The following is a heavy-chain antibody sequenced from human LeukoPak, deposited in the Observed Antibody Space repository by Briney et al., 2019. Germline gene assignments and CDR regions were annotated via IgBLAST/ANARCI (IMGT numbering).Heavy chain of an antibody. CDR3: ARDQYYYDSSGYQNFDY. J-gene: IGHJ4*02. Sequence: SETLSLTCTVSGGSISSSSYYWSWIRQPAGKGLEWIGRIHTTGSTNYNPSLKSRVTMSVGTSKNQFSLKLSSVTAADTAVYYCARDQYYYDSSGYQNFDYWGQGTLVTVSS. D-gene: IGHD3-22*01. CDR1: GGSISSSSYY. CDR2: IHTTGST. V-gene: IGHV4-61*02.